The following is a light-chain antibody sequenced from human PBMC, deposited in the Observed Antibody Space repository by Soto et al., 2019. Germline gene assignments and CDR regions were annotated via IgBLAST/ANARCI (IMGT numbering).Light chain of an antibody. CDR2: GNS. Sequence: QSVLTQPPSVSGAPGQRVTISCTGSSSNIGAGYDVHWYQQLPGTAPKLLIYGNSNRPSGVPDRFSGSKSGTSASLAITGLQPEDESDYYCQSYDSSLSAPVFGRGTKLTVL. J-gene: IGLJ2*01. CDR3: QSYDSSLSAPV. CDR1: SSNIGAGYD. V-gene: IGLV1-40*01.